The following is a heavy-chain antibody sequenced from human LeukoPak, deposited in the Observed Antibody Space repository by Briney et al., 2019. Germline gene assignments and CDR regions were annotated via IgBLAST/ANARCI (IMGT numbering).Heavy chain of an antibody. V-gene: IGHV4-59*01. J-gene: IGHJ6*03. CDR1: GDLYRSCY. D-gene: IGHD1-14*01. CDR2: IYYSGST. CDR3: ARLRSGGYYYYLDV. Sequence: SETLSLTCTLSGDLYRSCYGSWIRQPPGKGLEWIGYIYYSGSTNYNPSLKSRVTISVDTSKNQFSLKLSSVTAADTAGYYCARLRSGGYYYYLDVWGKGTTVTVSS.